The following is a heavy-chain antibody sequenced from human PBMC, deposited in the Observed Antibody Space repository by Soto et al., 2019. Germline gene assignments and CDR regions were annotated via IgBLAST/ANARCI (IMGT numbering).Heavy chain of an antibody. CDR3: ARVIGGLYYFDY. Sequence: ASVKGSCKASGYTFTTYTIQWVRQAPGQSPEWMGWINAGNGNTKYSQKFQGRVTITRDTSASTAYMELSSLRSEDTAVYYCARVIGGLYYFDYWGQGTLVTVSS. J-gene: IGHJ4*02. V-gene: IGHV1-3*01. CDR2: INAGNGNT. CDR1: GYTFTTYT. D-gene: IGHD3-16*01.